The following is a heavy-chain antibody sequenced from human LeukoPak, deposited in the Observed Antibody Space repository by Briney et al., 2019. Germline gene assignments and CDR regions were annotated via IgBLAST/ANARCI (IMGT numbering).Heavy chain of an antibody. CDR3: ASTYYYDSSGYYFGYYFDY. D-gene: IGHD3-22*01. J-gene: IGHJ4*02. Sequence: SVKVSCKASGGTFSSYAISWVRQAPGQGLEWMGRIIPIFGTANYAQKFQGRVTITADKSTSTAYMELSSLRSEDTAVYYCASTYYYDSSGYYFGYYFDYWGQGTLVTVSS. CDR1: GGTFSSYA. V-gene: IGHV1-69*06. CDR2: IIPIFGTA.